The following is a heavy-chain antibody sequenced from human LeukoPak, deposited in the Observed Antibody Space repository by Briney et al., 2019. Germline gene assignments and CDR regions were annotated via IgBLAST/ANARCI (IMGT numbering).Heavy chain of an antibody. CDR2: ISSNGGST. V-gene: IGHV3-64*01. D-gene: IGHD2-2*01. Sequence: GGSLRLSCAASGFTFSNYAMHWVRQAPGKGLEYVSAISSNGGSTYYANSVKGRFTISRDNSKNTLYLQMGSLRAEDMAVYYCAREGEVPAAFDYWGQGILVTVSS. J-gene: IGHJ4*02. CDR3: AREGEVPAAFDY. CDR1: GFTFSNYA.